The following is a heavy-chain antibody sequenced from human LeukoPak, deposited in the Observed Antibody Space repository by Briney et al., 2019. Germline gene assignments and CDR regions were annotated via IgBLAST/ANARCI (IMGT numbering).Heavy chain of an antibody. Sequence: SVKVSCKASGCIFSSYAISWVRQAPGQGLEWMGGIIPIFGTANYAQKFQGRVTITADESTSTAYMELSSLRSEDTAVYYCARDSGWNDAAFDIWGQGTMVTVSS. CDR3: ARDSGWNDAAFDI. J-gene: IGHJ3*02. CDR2: IIPIFGTA. CDR1: GCIFSSYA. V-gene: IGHV1-69*13. D-gene: IGHD1-1*01.